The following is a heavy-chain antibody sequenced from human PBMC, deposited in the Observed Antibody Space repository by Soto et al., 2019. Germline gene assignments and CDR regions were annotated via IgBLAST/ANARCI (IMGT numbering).Heavy chain of an antibody. D-gene: IGHD3-10*01. CDR2: IYYSRST. V-gene: IGHV4-31*03. CDR1: GGSISSGGYY. J-gene: IGHJ4*02. Sequence: QVQLQESGPGLVKPSQTLSLTCTVSGGSISSGGYYWSWIRQHPGKGLEWIGYIYYSRSTYYNPSLKSRLTISVDTSKNQFSLKLSSMTAADTAVYYCARGVTMVRGVIHTPYFDYWGQGTLVTVSS. CDR3: ARGVTMVRGVIHTPYFDY.